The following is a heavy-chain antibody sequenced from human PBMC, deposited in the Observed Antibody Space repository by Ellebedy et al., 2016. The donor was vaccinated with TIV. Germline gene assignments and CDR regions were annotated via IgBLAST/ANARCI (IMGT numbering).Heavy chain of an antibody. V-gene: IGHV3-30*18. CDR2: ISYEGSNK. D-gene: IGHD3-22*01. J-gene: IGHJ4*02. Sequence: PGGSLRLSCAASGFTFSNYGMHWVRQAPGKGLEWVSVISYEGSNKYYADSVKGRFTISRDNSKNTLYVQMNSLRAEDTVVYYCAKVADYYQDSSGFPDNWGQGTLVTVSS. CDR3: AKVADYYQDSSGFPDN. CDR1: GFTFSNYG.